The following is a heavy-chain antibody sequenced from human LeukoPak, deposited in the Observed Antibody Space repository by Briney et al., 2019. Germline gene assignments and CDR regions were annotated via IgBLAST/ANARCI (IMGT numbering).Heavy chain of an antibody. Sequence: GGSLRLSCAASGFTFSSFEMNWVRQAPGRGLEWLSHISTSGSTKYYANSVKGRFTISRDNAENSVYLQMSSLRAEDTAVYYCARDYYDSSGDFDYWGQGTLVTVSS. CDR2: ISTSGSTK. CDR3: ARDYYDSSGDFDY. V-gene: IGHV3-48*03. CDR1: GFTFSSFE. J-gene: IGHJ4*02. D-gene: IGHD3-22*01.